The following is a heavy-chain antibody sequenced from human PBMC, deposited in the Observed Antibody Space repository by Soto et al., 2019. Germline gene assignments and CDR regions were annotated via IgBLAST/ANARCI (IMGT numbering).Heavy chain of an antibody. D-gene: IGHD3-10*01. V-gene: IGHV2-5*02. CDR2: IYWDDDK. J-gene: IGHJ4*02. Sequence: QITLKESGPTLVKPTQTLTLTCTFSGFSLSTSGVGVGWIRQPPGKALEWLALIYWDDDKRYSTSLKSRLSITKDTSKNQVVLTLTTMYPVDTATYYCAHCGEGTGGTPVQFDYWGEGPLVTVSS. CDR1: GFSLSTSGVG. CDR3: AHCGEGTGGTPVQFDY.